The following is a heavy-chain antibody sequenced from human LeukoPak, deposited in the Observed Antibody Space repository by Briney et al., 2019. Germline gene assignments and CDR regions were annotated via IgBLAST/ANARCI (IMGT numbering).Heavy chain of an antibody. D-gene: IGHD1-1*01. V-gene: IGHV4-61*02. CDR3: ARGGTGTQNWFDP. J-gene: IGHJ5*02. CDR1: GGSISSGSYY. Sequence: SQTLSLTCTASGGSISSGSYYWRWLRQPAGTGLEWIGRIYTSGSTNYNPSLKSRVTISVDTSKNQFSLKLSSVTAADTAVYYCARGGTGTQNWFDPWGQGTLVTVSS. CDR2: IYTSGST.